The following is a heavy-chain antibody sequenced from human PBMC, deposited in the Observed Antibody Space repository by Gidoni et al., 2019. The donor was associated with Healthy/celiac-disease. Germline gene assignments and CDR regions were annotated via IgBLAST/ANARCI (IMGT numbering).Heavy chain of an antibody. D-gene: IGHD3-16*01. CDR1: GGNFSSYA. J-gene: IGHJ4*02. V-gene: IGHV1-69*01. Sequence: QVQLVQSGAEVKKPGSSVKVSCKASGGNFSSYAISWVRQAPGQGLEWMGGIIPIFGTANYAQKFQGRVTITADESTSTAYMELSSLRSEDTAVYYCARDGLGEDYGSGDYFDYWGQGTLVTVSS. CDR2: IIPIFGTA. CDR3: ARDGLGEDYGSGDYFDY.